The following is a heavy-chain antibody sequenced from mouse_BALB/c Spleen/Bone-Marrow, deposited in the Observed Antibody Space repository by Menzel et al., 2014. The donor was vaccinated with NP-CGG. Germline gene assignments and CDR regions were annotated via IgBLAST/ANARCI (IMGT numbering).Heavy chain of an antibody. CDR1: GFAFSSYD. V-gene: IGHV5-9*02. CDR2: ISSGGSYT. D-gene: IGHD4-1*01. J-gene: IGHJ2*01. CDR3: ARPLTGAYFDY. Sequence: EVKLEESGGGLVKPGGSLKLSCAASGFAFSSYDMSWVRQTPEKRLEWVATISSGGSYTYYPDSVKGRFTISRDNARNTLYLQMSSLRSEDTALYYCARPLTGAYFDYWGQGTTLTDSS.